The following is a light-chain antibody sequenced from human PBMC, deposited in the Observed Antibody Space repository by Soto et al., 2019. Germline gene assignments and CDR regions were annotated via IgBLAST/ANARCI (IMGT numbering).Light chain of an antibody. Sequence: EIVLTQSPATLSLSPGERATLSCRASQSVSSYLAWYQQKPGQAPRLLIYDASNRATGIPARFSGSGSGTDFPLTISSLEPEDFAVYYCQQRSNWPPITFGQGTRLESK. CDR2: DAS. J-gene: IGKJ5*01. CDR3: QQRSNWPPIT. CDR1: QSVSSY. V-gene: IGKV3-11*01.